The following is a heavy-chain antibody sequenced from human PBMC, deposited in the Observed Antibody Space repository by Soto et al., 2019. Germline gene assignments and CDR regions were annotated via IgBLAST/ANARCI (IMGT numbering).Heavy chain of an antibody. D-gene: IGHD5-18*01. V-gene: IGHV5-51*01. CDR3: ARHGEGDTVLKDTYYYYYGMDV. CDR2: IYPGDSDT. Sequence: PGESLKISCKGSGYSFTSYWIGWVRQMPGKGLEWMGIIYPGDSDTRYSPSFQGQVTISADKSISTAYLQWSSLKASDTAMYYCARHGEGDTVLKDTYYYYYGMDVWGQGTTVTGYS. J-gene: IGHJ6*02. CDR1: GYSFTSYW.